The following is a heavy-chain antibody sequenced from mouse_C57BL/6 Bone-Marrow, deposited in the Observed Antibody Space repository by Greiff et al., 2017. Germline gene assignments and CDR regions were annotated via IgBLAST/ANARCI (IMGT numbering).Heavy chain of an antibody. V-gene: IGHV1-76*01. D-gene: IGHD6-1*01. J-gene: IGHJ3*01. CDR2: IYPGSGNT. CDR1: GYTFTDYY. CDR3: ATLHFAY. Sequence: VQLQQSGAELVRPGASVKLSCKASGYTFTDYYINWVKQRPGQGLEWIARIYPGSGNTYYNEKFKGKATLTAEKSSSTAYMQLSSLTSEDSAVYFCATLHFAYWGQGTLVTVSA.